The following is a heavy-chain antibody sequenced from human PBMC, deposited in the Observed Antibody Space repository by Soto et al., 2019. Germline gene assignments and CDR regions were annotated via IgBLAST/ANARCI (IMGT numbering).Heavy chain of an antibody. D-gene: IGHD4-17*01. CDR1: GFTFSNAW. CDR2: IKSKPDGGTT. V-gene: IGHV3-15*01. CDR3: TTPSLTTGVILGDAFDI. Sequence: GSLRLSCAASGFTFSNAWMSWVRQAPGKGLEWVGRIKSKPDGGTTDYAAPVKGRFTISRDDSKNTLYLQMNSLKTEDTAVYYCTTPSLTTGVILGDAFDIWGQGTMVTVSS. J-gene: IGHJ3*02.